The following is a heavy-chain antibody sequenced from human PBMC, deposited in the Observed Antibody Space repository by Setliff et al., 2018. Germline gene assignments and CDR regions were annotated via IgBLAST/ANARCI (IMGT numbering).Heavy chain of an antibody. CDR1: GGSISSYY. J-gene: IGHJ4*02. Sequence: ETLSLTCTVSGGSISSYYWSWIRQPAGKGLEWIGHIYIGGSANYNPSLKSRVTMSVDTSKNQFSLKLSSVTAADTAVFYCARDGVATNPPWYFDYWGQGTLVTVSS. CDR3: ARDGVATNPPWYFDY. V-gene: IGHV4-4*07. CDR2: IYIGGSA. D-gene: IGHD5-12*01.